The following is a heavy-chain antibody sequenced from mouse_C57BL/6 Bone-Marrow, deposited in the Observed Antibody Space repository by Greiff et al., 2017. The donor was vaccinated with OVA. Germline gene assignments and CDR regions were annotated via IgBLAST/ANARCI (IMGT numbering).Heavy chain of an antibody. V-gene: IGHV5-4*01. CDR3: ARDRFDY. J-gene: IGHJ2*01. Sequence: DVHLVESGGGLVKPGGSLKLSCAASGFTFSSYAMSWVRQTPEKRLEWVATISDGGSYTYYPDNVKGRFTISRDNAKNNLYLQMSHLKSEDTAMYYCARDRFDYWGQGTTLTVSS. CDR2: ISDGGSYT. CDR1: GFTFSSYA.